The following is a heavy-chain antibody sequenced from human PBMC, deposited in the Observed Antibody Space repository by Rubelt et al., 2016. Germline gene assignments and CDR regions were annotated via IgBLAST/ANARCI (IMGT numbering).Heavy chain of an antibody. CDR3: ARHRIVRDMTVGGWFDP. J-gene: IGHJ5*02. D-gene: IGHD2/OR15-2a*01. V-gene: IGHV4-39*01. CDR2: LYYGGRT. Sequence: QLQLRESGPGLVKPSETLSLTCTVSGASISSGGFFWGWVRQSPVRGLEWIGSLYYGGRTYYNPSLRSRVTISVDTSKNQFSLKVTSVTAADTAVYFCARHRIVRDMTVGGWFDPWGQGALATVSS. CDR1: GASISSGGFF.